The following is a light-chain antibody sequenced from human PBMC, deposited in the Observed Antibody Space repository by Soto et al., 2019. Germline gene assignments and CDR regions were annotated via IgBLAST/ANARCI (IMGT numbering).Light chain of an antibody. CDR1: SSDVGGYNF. Sequence: QSALTQPASVSGSPGQSITISCTGTSSDVGGYNFVSWYQQHPGKAPKLLIYDVNNRPSGVSDRFSGSKSCNTASLTISWLQAEDEADYYCSSYTSSSTDVFGTGTQMPVL. CDR2: DVN. V-gene: IGLV2-14*03. J-gene: IGLJ1*01. CDR3: SSYTSSSTDV.